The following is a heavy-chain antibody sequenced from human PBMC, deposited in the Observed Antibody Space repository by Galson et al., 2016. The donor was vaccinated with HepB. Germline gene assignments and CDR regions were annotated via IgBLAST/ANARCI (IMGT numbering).Heavy chain of an antibody. V-gene: IGHV6-1*01. CDR2: TYYGSKWYN. Sequence: CAISGDSVSSITAAWNWIRQSLSRGLEWLGRTYYGSKWYNDYAVSVRSRITINPDISNNQFSLQLNSVTPEDTAVYFCARDSHPFITMIVVPFDYWGQGTLVTVSS. J-gene: IGHJ4*02. D-gene: IGHD3-22*01. CDR3: ARDSHPFITMIVVPFDY. CDR1: GDSVSSITAA.